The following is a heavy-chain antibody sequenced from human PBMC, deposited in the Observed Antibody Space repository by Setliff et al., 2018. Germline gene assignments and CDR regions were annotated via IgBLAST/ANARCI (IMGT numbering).Heavy chain of an antibody. Sequence: LRLSCAASGFTFSTHSMNWVRQAPGKGLEWVSSISRSSTYIYYADSMKGRFTISRDNAENSLYLQMNSLRAEDTAVYYCASAGHSGSWFPFDAFHIWGQGTMVTVSS. J-gene: IGHJ3*02. CDR1: GFTFSTHS. CDR2: ISRSSTYI. D-gene: IGHD6-13*01. V-gene: IGHV3-21*01. CDR3: ASAGHSGSWFPFDAFHI.